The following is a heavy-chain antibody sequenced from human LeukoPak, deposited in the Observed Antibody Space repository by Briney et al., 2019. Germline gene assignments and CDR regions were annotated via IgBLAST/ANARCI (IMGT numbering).Heavy chain of an antibody. V-gene: IGHV1-24*01. Sequence: GATVKVSCKVSGYTLTELSMHWVRQAPGKGLEWRGGFDPEDGETIYAQKFQGRVTMTEDTSTDTAYMELSSLRSEDTAVYYCATDLGYDSSGYYGEAWGQGTLVTVSS. J-gene: IGHJ4*02. CDR1: GYTLTELS. D-gene: IGHD3-22*01. CDR2: FDPEDGET. CDR3: ATDLGYDSSGYYGEA.